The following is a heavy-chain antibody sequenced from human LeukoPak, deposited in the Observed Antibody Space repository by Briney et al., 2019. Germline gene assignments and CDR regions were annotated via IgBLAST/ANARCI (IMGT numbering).Heavy chain of an antibody. CDR3: ARDELGGDYALHWYFDL. J-gene: IGHJ2*01. Sequence: SETLSLTCTVSGGSISSYYWSWIRQPAGKGLEWIGRIYTSGSTNYNPSLKSRVTMSVDTSKNQFSLTLSSVTAADTAAYYCARDELGGDYALHWYFDLWGRGTLVTVSS. D-gene: IGHD4-17*01. V-gene: IGHV4-4*07. CDR2: IYTSGST. CDR1: GGSISSYY.